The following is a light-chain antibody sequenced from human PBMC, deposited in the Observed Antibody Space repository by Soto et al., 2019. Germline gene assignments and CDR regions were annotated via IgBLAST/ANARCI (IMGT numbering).Light chain of an antibody. J-gene: IGKJ3*01. Sequence: DIQMTQSPSSLSASVGDTVTITCRASQTIIRYLNWYQQKPGRAPNLLIYAAYSLQSGVPSRFSGNRSGTDFTLTISSLQPEDFATYYCQQSYSTLFTFGPGTKVEIK. V-gene: IGKV1-39*01. CDR3: QQSYSTLFT. CDR2: AAY. CDR1: QTIIRY.